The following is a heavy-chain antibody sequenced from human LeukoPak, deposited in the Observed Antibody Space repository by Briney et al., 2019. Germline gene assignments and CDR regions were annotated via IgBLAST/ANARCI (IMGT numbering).Heavy chain of an antibody. D-gene: IGHD3-16*01. V-gene: IGHV3-48*03. CDR3: ARDTSYDQYYCYYYYMDV. CDR1: GFTFSSYE. J-gene: IGHJ6*03. Sequence: PGGSLRLSCAASGFTFSSYEMNWVRQAPGKGLEWVSYISSSGSTIYYADSVKGRFTISRDNAKNSLYLQMNSLRAEDTAVYYCARDTSYDQYYCYYYYMDVWGKGTTVTISS. CDR2: ISSSGSTI.